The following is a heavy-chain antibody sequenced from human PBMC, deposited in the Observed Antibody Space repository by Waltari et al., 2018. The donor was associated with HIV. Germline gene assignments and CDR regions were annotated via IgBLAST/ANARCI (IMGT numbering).Heavy chain of an antibody. Sequence: DVQLLESGGGLVQPGGSLRLSCAVSGFPFSIYSMYWVRQAPGKGPEWVSAISANGYKTFYTESGRGRFTVSRDNPKSTLYLQMNNLRTEDTAAYFCLKEGGVGSIKEDYWGQGTLVTVSS. CDR3: LKEGGVGSIKEDY. CDR2: ISANGYKT. D-gene: IGHD1-26*01. CDR1: GFPFSIYS. V-gene: IGHV3-23*01. J-gene: IGHJ4*02.